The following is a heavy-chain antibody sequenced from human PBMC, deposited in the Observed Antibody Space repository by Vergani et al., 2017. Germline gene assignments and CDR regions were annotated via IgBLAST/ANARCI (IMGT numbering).Heavy chain of an antibody. Sequence: QLQLQASGPGLLKPSQTLSLTCSVSDGSLSSGSHYWSWIRQTAGKGLEWIGRIYTSGSSDFNPSLKSRVSMSVDTSKNQFSLSLTSVTAADTAVYFCVGEFLVGATMGWFDPWGQGLVVIVSS. J-gene: IGHJ5*02. CDR1: DGSLSSGSHY. V-gene: IGHV4-61*02. CDR2: IYTSGSS. D-gene: IGHD1-26*01. CDR3: VGEFLVGATMGWFDP.